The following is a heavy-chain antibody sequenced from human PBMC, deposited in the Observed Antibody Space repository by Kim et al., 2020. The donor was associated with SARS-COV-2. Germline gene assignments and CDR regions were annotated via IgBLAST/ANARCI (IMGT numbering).Heavy chain of an antibody. V-gene: IGHV1-69*13. CDR1: GGTFSSYA. J-gene: IGHJ3*02. CDR2: IIPIFGTA. CDR3: ARSWRYYNWNYVDAFDI. D-gene: IGHD1-7*01. Sequence: SVKVSCKASGGTFSSYAISWVRQAPGQGLEWMGGIIPIFGTANYAQKFQGRVTITADESTSTAYMELSSLRSEDTAVYYCARSWRYYNWNYVDAFDIWGQGTMVTVSS.